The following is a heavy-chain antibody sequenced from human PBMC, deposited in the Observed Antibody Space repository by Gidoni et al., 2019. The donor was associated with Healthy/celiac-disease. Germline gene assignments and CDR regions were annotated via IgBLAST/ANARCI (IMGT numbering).Heavy chain of an antibody. Sequence: EVQLVESGGGLVQPGGSLRLSCAASGFPFSRYWMRWVRQAPGKGLEWVANIKQDGSEKYYVDSVKGRFTISRDNAKNSLYLQMNSLRAEDTAVYYCARVLKYYDFWSGYYYQGYSSGHYGMDVWGQGTTVTVSS. D-gene: IGHD3-3*01. CDR2: IKQDGSEK. CDR1: GFPFSRYW. V-gene: IGHV3-7*03. CDR3: ARVLKYYDFWSGYYYQGYSSGHYGMDV. J-gene: IGHJ6*02.